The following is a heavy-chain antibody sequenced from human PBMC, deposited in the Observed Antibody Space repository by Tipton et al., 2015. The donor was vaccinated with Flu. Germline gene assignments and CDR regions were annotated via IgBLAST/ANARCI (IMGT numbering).Heavy chain of an antibody. D-gene: IGHD3-22*01. CDR1: GYSFTNYG. CDR2: ISPYDGNT. Sequence: QSEAEVKKPGASVKVSCKTSGYSFTNYGISWVRQAPGQGLEWLGWISPYDGNTNYAQNLLGRVTMATDTSTSTAYMELKSLISDDTAVYFCARGWLEDAFDIWGQGTMVTVSS. CDR3: ARGWLEDAFDI. J-gene: IGHJ3*02. V-gene: IGHV1-18*04.